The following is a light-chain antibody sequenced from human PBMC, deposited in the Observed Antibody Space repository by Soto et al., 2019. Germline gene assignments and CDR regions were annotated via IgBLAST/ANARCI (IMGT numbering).Light chain of an antibody. CDR3: RVWDSCSDRPDV. CDR2: YDS. CDR1: NIGSKS. V-gene: IGLV3-21*04. J-gene: IGLJ1*01. Sequence: SYELTQPPSVSVAPGKTARITCGGNNIGSKSVHWYQQKPGQAPVLVIYYDSDRPSGIPERFSGSNSGNTATLTISRVEAVDEADYYCRVWDSCSDRPDVYGTGTKLTVL.